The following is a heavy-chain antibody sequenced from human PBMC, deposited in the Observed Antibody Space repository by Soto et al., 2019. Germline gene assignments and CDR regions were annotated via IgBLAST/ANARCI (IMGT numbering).Heavy chain of an antibody. J-gene: IGHJ4*02. Sequence: HVQLQESGPGLVKPTQSLSLTCTVSGGSISSGGYYWSWIRQHPGKGLEWIGYIYYSGSTYYNPSLKSRVTISVDTSKNQFSLKLSSVTAADTAVYYCARRLDGDNPFYYFDYWGQGTLVTVSS. V-gene: IGHV4-31*03. CDR1: GGSISSGGYY. CDR3: ARRLDGDNPFYYFDY. CDR2: IYYSGST.